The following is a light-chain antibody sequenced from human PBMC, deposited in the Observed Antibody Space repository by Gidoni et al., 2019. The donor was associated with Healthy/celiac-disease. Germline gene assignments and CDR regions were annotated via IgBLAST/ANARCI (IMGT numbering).Light chain of an antibody. Sequence: SYELTQPPSVSVSPGQTARITCSGDALPKKYGYWYQQKSGQAPVLVIYEDSKRPSGIPERFSGSSSGTMATLTFSGAQVEDEADYYCYSTDISGNHRVFGGGTKLTVL. CDR3: YSTDISGNHRV. J-gene: IGLJ2*01. CDR2: EDS. CDR1: ALPKKY. V-gene: IGLV3-10*01.